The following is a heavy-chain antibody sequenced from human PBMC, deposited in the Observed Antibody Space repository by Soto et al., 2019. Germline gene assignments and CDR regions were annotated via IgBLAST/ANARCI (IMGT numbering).Heavy chain of an antibody. Sequence: GGSLRLSCAASGFTFSTYAMTWVRQAPGKGLEWVSSISGSGVSTYYADSVTGRFTISRDNSKNTLYLQMNSLRAEDTAVYYCAKDSYSSTWCLDYWGQGTRVTVSS. D-gene: IGHD6-13*01. J-gene: IGHJ4*02. V-gene: IGHV3-23*01. CDR1: GFTFSTYA. CDR2: ISGSGVST. CDR3: AKDSYSSTWCLDY.